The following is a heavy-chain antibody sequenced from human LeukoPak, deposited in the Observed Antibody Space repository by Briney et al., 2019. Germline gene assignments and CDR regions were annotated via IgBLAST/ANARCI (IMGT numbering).Heavy chain of an antibody. Sequence: GGSLRLSCAASGFSLSSYSMNWVRQAPGKGLEWVSFISGSSGTIYYADSVQGRFTVSRDNAQNSLYLQMNSLRAEDTAVYYCAKAKGNLKWIFDYWGQGTLVTVSS. D-gene: IGHD2-2*03. CDR1: GFSLSSYS. V-gene: IGHV3-48*04. CDR3: AKAKGNLKWIFDY. CDR2: ISGSSGTI. J-gene: IGHJ4*02.